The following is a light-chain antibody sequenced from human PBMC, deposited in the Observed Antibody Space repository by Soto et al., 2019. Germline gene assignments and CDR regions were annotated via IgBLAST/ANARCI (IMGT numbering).Light chain of an antibody. J-gene: IGLJ1*01. V-gene: IGLV2-14*01. CDR2: EVT. CDR1: SSDVGTYDY. Sequence: QSVLTQPASVSGSPGQSIALSCTGTSSDVGTYDYVSWYQQYPDKAPKLIIYEVTQRPSGVSNRFSGSKSGNTASLTISGLQAEDEADYYCSSHTSVNTRVFGTGTKVTVL. CDR3: SSHTSVNTRV.